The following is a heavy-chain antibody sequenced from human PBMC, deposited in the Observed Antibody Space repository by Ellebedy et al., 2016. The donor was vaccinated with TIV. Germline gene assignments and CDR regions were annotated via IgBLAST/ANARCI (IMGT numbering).Heavy chain of an antibody. Sequence: MPSETLSLTCTVSGDSISSYYWSWIRQPPGKGLEWIGHIYYSGGAKYNPSLKSRVTISVDTSKNQFSLKLSSVTAADTAVYCCARSYKRTAREAFDIWGQGTMVTVSS. D-gene: IGHD1-14*01. CDR3: ARSYKRTAREAFDI. J-gene: IGHJ3*02. CDR1: GDSISSYY. V-gene: IGHV4-59*01. CDR2: IYYSGGA.